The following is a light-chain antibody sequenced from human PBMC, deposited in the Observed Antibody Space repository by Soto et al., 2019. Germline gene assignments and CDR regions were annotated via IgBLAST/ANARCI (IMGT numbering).Light chain of an antibody. J-gene: IGKJ4*01. CDR2: AAS. V-gene: IGKV3-20*01. CDR1: QSVSSY. Sequence: PGGRAILSCRASQSVSSYLAWYQQKPGQAPRLLIFAASRRASGIPDRFSGSGSGTDFTLTIGRLEPEDFAVYYCQQYSSSPLTFGGGTKVDIK. CDR3: QQYSSSPLT.